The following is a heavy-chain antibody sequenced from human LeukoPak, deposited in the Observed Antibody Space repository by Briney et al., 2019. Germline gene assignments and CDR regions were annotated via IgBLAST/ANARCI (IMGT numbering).Heavy chain of an antibody. Sequence: SETLSLTCAVYGVSFSGYYWSWIRQPPGKGLEWIGEINHSGSTNYNPSLKSRVTISVDTSKNQFSLKLSSVTAADTAVYYCARDTGYSYGYDYYYGMDVWGQGTTVTVSS. V-gene: IGHV4-34*01. D-gene: IGHD5-18*01. CDR3: ARDTGYSYGYDYYYGMDV. J-gene: IGHJ6*02. CDR1: GVSFSGYY. CDR2: INHSGST.